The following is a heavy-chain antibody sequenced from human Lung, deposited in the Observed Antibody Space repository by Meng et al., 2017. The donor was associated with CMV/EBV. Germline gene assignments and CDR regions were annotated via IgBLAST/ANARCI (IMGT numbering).Heavy chain of an antibody. CDR1: SYKFTTYH. CDR2: VSAYNGDT. CDR3: ARRPGYDHHDY. D-gene: IGHD2-15*01. V-gene: IGHV1-18*04. Sequence: SVKVSCKASSYKFTTYHPSWVRQAPGQGLEWMGWVSAYNGDTNYVQKFQGRVTMTADTSTSTAYMELRNLTSDDTAVYYCARRPGYDHHDYWGQGTLVTVSS. J-gene: IGHJ4*02.